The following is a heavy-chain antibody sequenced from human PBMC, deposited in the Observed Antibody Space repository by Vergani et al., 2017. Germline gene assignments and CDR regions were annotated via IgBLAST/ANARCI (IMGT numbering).Heavy chain of an antibody. J-gene: IGHJ3*02. CDR2: IYYSGST. CDR1: GGSISSYY. V-gene: IGHV4-59*01. CDR3: ARNPYCGGDCYWDAFDI. Sequence: QVQLQESGPGLVKPSETLSLTCTVSGGSISSYYWSWIRQPPGKGLEWIGYIYYSGSTNYNPSLKSRVTISVDTSKNQFSLKLSSVTAADTAVYYCARNPYCGGDCYWDAFDIWGQGTMVTVSS. D-gene: IGHD2-21*02.